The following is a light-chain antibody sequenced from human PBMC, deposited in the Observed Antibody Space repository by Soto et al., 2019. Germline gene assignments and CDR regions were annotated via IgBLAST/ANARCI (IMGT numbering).Light chain of an antibody. CDR2: DAS. CDR1: QSVSSSY. J-gene: IGKJ4*01. CDR3: QQYGSSPLT. V-gene: IGKV3-20*01. Sequence: EIVLTQSPGTLSLSPGERATLSCRASQSVSSSYLAWYQQKPGQAPRLLIYDASSRATGIPDRFSGSGSGTDFTLTISRLDPEDFAVYYCQQYGSSPLTFGGGTKVDIK.